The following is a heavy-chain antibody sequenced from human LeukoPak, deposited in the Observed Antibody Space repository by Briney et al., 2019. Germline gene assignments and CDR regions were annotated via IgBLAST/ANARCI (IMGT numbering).Heavy chain of an antibody. V-gene: IGHV4-34*01. CDR1: GGSFSGYY. CDR3: ARGRKYCSSTSCYYYGMDV. CDR2: INHSGST. J-gene: IGHJ6*02. D-gene: IGHD2-2*01. Sequence: SETLSLTCAVYGGSFSGYYWSWIRQPPGKGLEWIGEINHSGSTNYNPSLKSRVTISVDTSKNQFSLKLSSVTAADTAVYYCARGRKYCSSTSCYYYGMDVWGQGTTVTVSS.